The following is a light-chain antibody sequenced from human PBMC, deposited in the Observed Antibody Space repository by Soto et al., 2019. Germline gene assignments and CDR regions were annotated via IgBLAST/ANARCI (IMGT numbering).Light chain of an antibody. CDR1: QSIGSY. V-gene: IGKV3-11*01. CDR2: DAS. CDR3: QQRRHWPPIT. Sequence: ETVLTQSPATLSLSPGERATLSCRASQSIGSYLAWYQQKPGQAPRLLIYDASNRATGIPARFSGSGYGTDFTLTISSLEPEDSAVYYCQQRRHWPPITFGQGTRLEIK. J-gene: IGKJ5*01.